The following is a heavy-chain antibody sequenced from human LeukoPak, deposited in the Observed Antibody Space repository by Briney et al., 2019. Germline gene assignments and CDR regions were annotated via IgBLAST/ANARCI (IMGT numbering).Heavy chain of an antibody. Sequence: ASVEVSCKASGYMFTSYAISWVRQAPGQGLEWMGWISPYNGNTNYAQKLQGRVTMTTDTSTTTAYMELRSLRSDDTAIYYCARHPYYDSRGYYVYWGQGTLVTVSS. J-gene: IGHJ4*02. V-gene: IGHV1-18*01. CDR2: ISPYNGNT. CDR1: GYMFTSYA. CDR3: ARHPYYDSRGYYVY. D-gene: IGHD3-22*01.